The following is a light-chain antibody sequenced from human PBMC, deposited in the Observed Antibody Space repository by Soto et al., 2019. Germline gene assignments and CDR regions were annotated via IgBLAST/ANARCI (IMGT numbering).Light chain of an antibody. J-gene: IGKJ4*01. Sequence: DIQMTQSPSSLSASVGDRVTITCQASQDISNYLNWYQQKPGKAPKLLIYDASNLETGVPSRFSGSGSGTDFTFTISSLQPEDIATYYSQQYDNIPLTFGGGTKVEIK. CDR1: QDISNY. CDR3: QQYDNIPLT. V-gene: IGKV1-33*01. CDR2: DAS.